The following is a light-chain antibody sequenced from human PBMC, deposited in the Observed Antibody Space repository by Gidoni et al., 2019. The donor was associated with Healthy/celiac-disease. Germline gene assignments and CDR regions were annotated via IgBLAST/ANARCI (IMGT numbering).Light chain of an antibody. Sequence: ETVFTLSPGTLSLSPGERATLSCRASQSVSSSYLDWYQQKPGQAPRLLIYGASSSSTGNPDRFSGSGSGTSFTLTISRLERDDFAVYYCQQYDSSPLTFGGGTKVEIK. CDR1: QSVSSSY. CDR2: GAS. J-gene: IGKJ4*01. CDR3: QQYDSSPLT. V-gene: IGKV3-20*01.